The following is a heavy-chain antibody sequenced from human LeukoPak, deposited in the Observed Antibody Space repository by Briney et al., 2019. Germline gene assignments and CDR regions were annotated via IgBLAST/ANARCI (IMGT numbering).Heavy chain of an antibody. CDR2: IYYSGST. D-gene: IGHD6-13*01. CDR3: ARHVGSRSWQNFDY. V-gene: IGHV4-59*08. Sequence: SKTLSLTCTVSGGSISSYYWSWIRQPPGKGLEWIGYIYYSGSTNYNPSLKSRVTISVDTSKNQFSLKLSSVTAADTAVYYCARHVGSRSWQNFDYWGQGTLVTVSS. CDR1: GGSISSYY. J-gene: IGHJ4*02.